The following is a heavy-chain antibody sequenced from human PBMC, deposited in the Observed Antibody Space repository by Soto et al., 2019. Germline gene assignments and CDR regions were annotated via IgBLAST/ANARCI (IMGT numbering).Heavy chain of an antibody. D-gene: IGHD3-10*01. CDR2: IYSGGST. J-gene: IGHJ6*03. CDR3: ARVVVSQGSGSYYITNRNYYYYMDV. V-gene: IGHV3-66*01. Sequence: EVQLVESGGGLVQPGGSLRLSCAASGFTVSSNYMSWVRQAPGKGLEWVSVIYSGGSTYYADSVKGRFTISRDNSKNTLYLQMNSLRAEDTAVYYCARVVVSQGSGSYYITNRNYYYYMDVWGKGTTVTVSS. CDR1: GFTVSSNY.